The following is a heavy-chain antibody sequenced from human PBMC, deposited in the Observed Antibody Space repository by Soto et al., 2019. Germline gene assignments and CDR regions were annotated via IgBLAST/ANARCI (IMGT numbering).Heavy chain of an antibody. D-gene: IGHD3-10*01. V-gene: IGHV3-74*01. Sequence: GGSLRLSCAASGFIFKMYWMHWVRQSPGKGLVWISRIYSDGTYSDYADSVRGRFTISRDNVNDTLYLQMNNLRAEDSGLYYCTRGPRPISTGTGAYWGQGTQVTVSS. J-gene: IGHJ4*02. CDR2: IYSDGTYS. CDR1: GFIFKMYW. CDR3: TRGPRPISTGTGAY.